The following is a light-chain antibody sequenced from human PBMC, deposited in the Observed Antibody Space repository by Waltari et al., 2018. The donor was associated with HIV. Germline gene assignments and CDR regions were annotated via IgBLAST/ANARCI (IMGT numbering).Light chain of an antibody. CDR2: GSA. J-gene: IGKJ4*01. CDR3: QHRTYWPPGVT. Sequence: EVVLTQSPATLSLSPGETTTLCCTTRHRVSNYLAWYQQKPGQPPRLLISGSATRAAGIPVRFTGRGSGTDFTLTLSSLEPEDFAIYYCQHRTYWPPGVTFGGGTRVEIK. CDR1: HRVSNY. V-gene: IGKV3-11*01.